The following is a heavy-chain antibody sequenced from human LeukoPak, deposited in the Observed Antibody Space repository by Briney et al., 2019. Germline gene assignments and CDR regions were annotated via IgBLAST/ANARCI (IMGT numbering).Heavy chain of an antibody. D-gene: IGHD3-22*01. CDR2: ISSSSSYI. CDR1: GFTFSSYS. CDR3: ARDMSSAMIVVVSDYYYYGMDV. V-gene: IGHV3-21*01. Sequence: PGGSLRLSCAASGFTFSSYSMNWVRQAPRKGLEWVSSISSSSSYIYYADSVKGRFTISRDNAKNSLYLQMNSLRAEDTAVYYCARDMSSAMIVVVSDYYYYGMDVWGQGTTVTVSS. J-gene: IGHJ6*02.